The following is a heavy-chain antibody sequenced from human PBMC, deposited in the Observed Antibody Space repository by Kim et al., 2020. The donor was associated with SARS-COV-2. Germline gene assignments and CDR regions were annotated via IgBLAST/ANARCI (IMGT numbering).Heavy chain of an antibody. CDR3: ASEASGSHYPGDY. D-gene: IGHD1-26*01. J-gene: IGHJ4*02. V-gene: IGHV1-46*01. CDR2: FSPSGGSR. CDR1: GYTFTNYY. Sequence: ASVKVSCKASGYTFTNYYMHWVRQAPGQGLEWMGAFSPSGGSRSSAQKFQGRVTMTRDTSTSTVYMELSSLRSEDTAVYYCASEASGSHYPGDYWGQGTLVTVSS.